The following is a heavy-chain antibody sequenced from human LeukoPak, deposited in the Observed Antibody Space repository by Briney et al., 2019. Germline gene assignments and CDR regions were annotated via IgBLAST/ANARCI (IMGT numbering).Heavy chain of an antibody. D-gene: IGHD6-13*01. CDR2: ISYDGSNK. CDR1: GFTFSSYA. V-gene: IGHV3-30-3*01. J-gene: IGHJ4*02. CDR3: ARGAAAAGTEMDY. Sequence: PGGSLRLSCAASGFTFSSYAMHWVRQAPGKGLEWVAVISYDGSNKYYADSVKGRFTISGDNSKNTLYLQMNSLRAEDTAVYYCARGAAAAGTEMDYWGQGTLVTVSS.